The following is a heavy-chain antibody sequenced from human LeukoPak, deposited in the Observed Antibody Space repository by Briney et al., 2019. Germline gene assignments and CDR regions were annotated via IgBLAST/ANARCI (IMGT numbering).Heavy chain of an antibody. CDR1: GGSISSYY. D-gene: IGHD1-26*01. Sequence: SETLSLTCTVSGGSISSYYWSWIRQPPGKGLEWIGYIYYSGSTNYNPSLKSRVTISVDTSKNQFSLKLSSVTAADTAVYYCARLSMPDSGSPLDAFDIWGQGTMVTVSS. V-gene: IGHV4-59*01. CDR2: IYYSGST. J-gene: IGHJ3*02. CDR3: ARLSMPDSGSPLDAFDI.